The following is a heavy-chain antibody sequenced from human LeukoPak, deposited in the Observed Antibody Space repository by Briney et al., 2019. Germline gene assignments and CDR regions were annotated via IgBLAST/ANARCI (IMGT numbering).Heavy chain of an antibody. D-gene: IGHD6-13*01. V-gene: IGHV3-30*18. CDR3: AKGKQQRNYYYYYIDV. J-gene: IGHJ6*03. CDR1: GFTFSSYG. CDR2: TSYDGSNK. Sequence: GGSLRLSCAASGFTFSSYGMHWVRQAPGKGLEWVAVTSYDGSNKYYADSVKGRFTISRDNSKNTLYLQMNSLRAEDTAVYYCAKGKQQRNYYYYYIDVWGKGTTVTVSS.